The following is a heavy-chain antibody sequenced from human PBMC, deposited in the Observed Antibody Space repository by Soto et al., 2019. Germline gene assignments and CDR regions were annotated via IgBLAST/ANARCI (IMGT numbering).Heavy chain of an antibody. CDR3: AKTANGWFSAFDI. J-gene: IGHJ3*02. D-gene: IGHD6-19*01. V-gene: IGHV3-74*01. Sequence: PGGSLRLSCAASGFTFSSDWMHWVRQAPGKGLVWVSRINTDGSDTSYADSVKGRFTISRDNAKNMLYLQMNSLRAEDTAVYYCAKTANGWFSAFDIWGQGTMVTVSS. CDR1: GFTFSSDW. CDR2: INTDGSDT.